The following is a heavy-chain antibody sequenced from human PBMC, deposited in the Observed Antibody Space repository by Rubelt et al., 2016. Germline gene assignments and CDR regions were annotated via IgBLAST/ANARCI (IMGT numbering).Heavy chain of an antibody. V-gene: IGHV5-10-1*01. CDR2: IDPSAYYT. D-gene: IGHD4-23*01. CDR3: ARHAGDGGNSEDWFDP. Sequence: EVLLVQSGAEVKKPGASLRISCKDSGYSFTSYWISWVRQMPGHGLEGMGRIDPSAYYTNYSPSVHGHVTISAGKSISTAYLQWSSLKASDTAMYYCARHAGDGGNSEDWFDPWGQGTLVTVSS. J-gene: IGHJ5*02. CDR1: GYSFTSYW.